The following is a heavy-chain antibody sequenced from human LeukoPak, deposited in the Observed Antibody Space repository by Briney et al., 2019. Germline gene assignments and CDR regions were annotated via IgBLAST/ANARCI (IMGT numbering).Heavy chain of an antibody. D-gene: IGHD1-1*01. CDR2: IYTSGST. Sequence: SETLSLTCTVSGGSISSYYWSWIRQPAGKGLEWIGRIYTSGSTNYNPSLKSRVTISVDTSKNQFSLKLSSVTAADTAVYYCARDASWAGTIHFDYWGQGTLVTVSS. CDR1: GGSISSYY. J-gene: IGHJ4*02. CDR3: ARDASWAGTIHFDY. V-gene: IGHV4-4*07.